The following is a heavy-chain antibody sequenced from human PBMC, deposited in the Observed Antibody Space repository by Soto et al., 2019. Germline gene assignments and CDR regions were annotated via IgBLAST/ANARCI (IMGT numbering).Heavy chain of an antibody. V-gene: IGHV3-74*01. J-gene: IGHJ4*02. Sequence: GESLKISCAASGFTFSSYWMHWVRQAPGKGLVWVSRINSDGSSTSYADSVKGRFTISRDNAKNTLYLQMNSLRAEDTAVYYCAREIERIPFDYWGQGTLVTVSS. CDR2: INSDGSST. CDR3: AREIERIPFDY. D-gene: IGHD2-15*01. CDR1: GFTFSSYW.